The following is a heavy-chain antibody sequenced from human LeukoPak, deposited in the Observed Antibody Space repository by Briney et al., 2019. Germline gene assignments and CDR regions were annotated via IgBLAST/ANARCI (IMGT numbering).Heavy chain of an antibody. CDR3: ARDHDQWLLPYFEY. CDR1: GGSISTTSNS. CDR2: IYYGGSP. Sequence: SETLSLTCNVSGGSISTTSNSWGWAWIRQRPGKGLEWIGSIYYGGSPYYNSSLKSRVTISVDTSKNHFSLKVSSVTAADTAVYYCARDHDQWLLPYFEYWGQGILVTVSS. V-gene: IGHV4-39*02. J-gene: IGHJ4*02. D-gene: IGHD6-19*01.